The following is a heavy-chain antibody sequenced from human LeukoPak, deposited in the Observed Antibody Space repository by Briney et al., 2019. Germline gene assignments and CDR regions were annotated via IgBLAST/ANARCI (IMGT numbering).Heavy chain of an antibody. V-gene: IGHV3-30*04. CDR1: GFTFSSYA. Sequence: PGGSLRLSCAASGFTFSSYAMHWVRQAPGKGLEWVAVISYDGSNKYYADSVKGRFTISRDNSKNTLYLQMNSLRAEDTAVYYCASITVAPFDYWGQGTLVTASS. CDR2: ISYDGSNK. J-gene: IGHJ4*02. CDR3: ASITVAPFDY. D-gene: IGHD4-23*01.